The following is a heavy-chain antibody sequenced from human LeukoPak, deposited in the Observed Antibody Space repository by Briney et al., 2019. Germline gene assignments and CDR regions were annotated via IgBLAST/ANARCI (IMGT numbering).Heavy chain of an antibody. CDR3: ARAGRDYGDYVGY. CDR1: GFTFSSYW. J-gene: IGHJ4*02. Sequence: QPGGSLRLSCAASGFTFSSYWMSWVRQAPGKGLEWVANIKQDGSEKYYVDSVKGRFTISRDNAKNSLYMQMNSLRAEDTAVYYCARAGRDYGDYVGYWGQGTLVTVSS. V-gene: IGHV3-7*01. D-gene: IGHD4/OR15-4a*01. CDR2: IKQDGSEK.